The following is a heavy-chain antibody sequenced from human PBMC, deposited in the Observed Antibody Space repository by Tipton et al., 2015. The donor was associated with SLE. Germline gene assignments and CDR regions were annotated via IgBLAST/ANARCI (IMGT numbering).Heavy chain of an antibody. CDR2: IIPIFGTA. Sequence: QVQLVQSGAEVKKPGSSVKVSCKASGGTFSSYAISWVRQAPGQGLEWVGGIIPIFGTANYAQKFQGRVTITADGSTSTAYMELSSLRPEDQRVYSSGSGAPLVLPAVMPFTVCDYHGVYAWAQGTAATDP. CDR3: GSGAPLVLPAVMPFTVCDYHGVYAWAQGTAATDP. D-gene: IGHD2-2*01. V-gene: IGHV1-69*01. CDR1: GGTFSSYA. J-gene: IGHJ5*02.